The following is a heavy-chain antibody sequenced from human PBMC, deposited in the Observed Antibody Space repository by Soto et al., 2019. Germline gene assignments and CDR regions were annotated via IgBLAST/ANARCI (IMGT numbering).Heavy chain of an antibody. CDR2: IHNDGSRT. J-gene: IGHJ3*02. CDR1: GFSFSSFW. D-gene: IGHD4-17*01. Sequence: LRLSCAASGFSFSSFWMHWARQAPGKGLVWVAHIHNDGSRTSYADSVKGRFTISRDNAKNTLYLQMNSLRAEDTAMYYCARDFGEAGSTAAFDIWGQGTMVTVSS. CDR3: ARDFGEAGSTAAFDI. V-gene: IGHV3-74*01.